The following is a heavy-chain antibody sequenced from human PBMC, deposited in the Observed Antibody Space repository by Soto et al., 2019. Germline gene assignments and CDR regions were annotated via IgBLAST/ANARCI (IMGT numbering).Heavy chain of an antibody. CDR1: GYTFTSYD. V-gene: IGHV1-8*01. CDR3: ARGDIVVVPAAMYYYYYYMDV. CDR2: MNPNSGNT. Sequence: ASGKVSCKASGYTFTSYDINWVRQATGQGLEWMGWMNPNSGNTGYAQKFQGRVTMTRNTSISTAYMELSSLRSEDTAVYYCARGDIVVVPAAMYYYYYYMDVWGKGTMVTVSS. J-gene: IGHJ6*03. D-gene: IGHD2-2*01.